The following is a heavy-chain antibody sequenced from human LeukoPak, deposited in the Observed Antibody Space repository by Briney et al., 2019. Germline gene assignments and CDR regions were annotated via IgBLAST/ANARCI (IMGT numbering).Heavy chain of an antibody. CDR3: ARDPVRRDSY. CDR1: GFTFDDYA. CDR2: ISWNSGNI. V-gene: IGHV3-9*01. Sequence: GGSLRLSCAASGFTFDDYAMHWVRHAPGKGLEWVSGISWNSGNIDYADSVKGRFTISRDNVKNTLYLQMNSLRAEDTAVYYCARDPVRRDSYWGQGILVTVSS. J-gene: IGHJ4*02. D-gene: IGHD3-10*01.